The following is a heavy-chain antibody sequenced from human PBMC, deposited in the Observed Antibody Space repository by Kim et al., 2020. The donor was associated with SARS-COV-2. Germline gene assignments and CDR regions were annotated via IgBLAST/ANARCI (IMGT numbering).Heavy chain of an antibody. J-gene: IGHJ4*02. V-gene: IGHV3-23*01. Sequence: YYAESVKGRFTISRENLKNTVYLQVNSLRAEDTAIYYCAKEGFTVTPYFDSWGQGTLVTVSS. CDR3: AKEGFTVTPYFDS. D-gene: IGHD4-17*01.